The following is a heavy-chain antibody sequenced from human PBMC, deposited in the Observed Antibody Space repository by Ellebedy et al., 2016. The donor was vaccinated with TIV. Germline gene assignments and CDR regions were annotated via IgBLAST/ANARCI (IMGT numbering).Heavy chain of an antibody. CDR3: AKLDSSGYYYGRFDY. D-gene: IGHD3-22*01. J-gene: IGHJ4*02. CDR1: GFTFRNFA. CDR2: ISSSGVST. V-gene: IGHV3-23*01. Sequence: GESLKISCAASGFTFRNFAMTWVRQAPGKGQEWVSSISSSGVSTDYADSVRGRVTISRDNSKNTLYLQMNSLRADDSAVYYCAKLDSSGYYYGRFDYWGQGTLVTVSS.